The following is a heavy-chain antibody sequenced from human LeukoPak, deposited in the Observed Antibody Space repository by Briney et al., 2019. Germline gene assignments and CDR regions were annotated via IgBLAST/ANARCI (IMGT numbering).Heavy chain of an antibody. CDR3: ATINTIFGDMDV. CDR2: IYASGST. Sequence: SETLSLTCTVSGGSISSGGYYWSWIRQPPGKGLEWIGRIYASGSTNYNPSLKSRVTMSVDTSKNQFSLKLSSVTAADTAVYYCATINTIFGDMDVWGKGTTVTVSS. D-gene: IGHD3-3*01. J-gene: IGHJ6*03. CDR1: GGSISSGGYY. V-gene: IGHV4-61*08.